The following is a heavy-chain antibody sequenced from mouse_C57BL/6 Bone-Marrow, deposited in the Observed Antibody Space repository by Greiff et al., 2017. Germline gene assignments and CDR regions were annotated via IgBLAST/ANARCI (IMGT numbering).Heavy chain of an antibody. D-gene: IGHD1-1*02. CDR2: IYPGDGDT. CDR1: GYAFSSSW. V-gene: IGHV1-82*01. CDR3: ARRGYGGFAY. J-gene: IGHJ3*01. Sequence: VQLKESGPELVKPGASVKISCKASGYAFSSSWMNWVKQRPGKGLEWIGRIYPGDGDTNYNGKFKGKATLTADKSSSTAYMQLSSLTSEDSAVYFCARRGYGGFAYWGQGTLVTVSA.